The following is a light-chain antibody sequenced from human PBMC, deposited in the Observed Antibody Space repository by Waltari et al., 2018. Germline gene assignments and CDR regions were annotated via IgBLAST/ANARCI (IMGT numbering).Light chain of an antibody. Sequence: DIQMTQSPSSVSSSVGDRVTISFRASHDISSYLAWYQQKPGRAPKLLSYSASSLLSGVPVRFSGSGSGKDFTLTISSLQADDSATYYCQQGKTFPLTFGGGTKVEI. J-gene: IGKJ4*01. CDR2: SAS. CDR3: QQGKTFPLT. CDR1: HDISSY. V-gene: IGKV1-12*01.